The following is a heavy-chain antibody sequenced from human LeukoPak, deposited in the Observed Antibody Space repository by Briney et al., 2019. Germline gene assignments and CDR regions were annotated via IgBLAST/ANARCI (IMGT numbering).Heavy chain of an antibody. V-gene: IGHV1-46*01. CDR1: GYTFTYRY. D-gene: IGHD5-18*01. Sequence: GASVKVSCKASGYTFTYRYLHWVRQAPGQGLEWMGIINPSGGNTNYAQKFQGRVTMTRDMSTSTVYMEVSSLRSEDTAVYYCARALPHRRLMDTTMEQHWFDPWGQGTLVTVSS. CDR2: INPSGGNT. J-gene: IGHJ5*02. CDR3: ARALPHRRLMDTTMEQHWFDP.